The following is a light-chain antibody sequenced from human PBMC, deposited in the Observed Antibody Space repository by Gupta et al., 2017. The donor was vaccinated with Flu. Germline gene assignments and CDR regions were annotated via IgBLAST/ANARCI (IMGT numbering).Light chain of an antibody. CDR2: DAS. CDR3: QQFANVPPT. V-gene: IGKV1-33*01. J-gene: IGKJ3*01. Sequence: DIQMTQSPSSLSASVGDRVTITCQASQDINNYLNWYQQKPGKAPKLLIYDASNLETGVPSRFSGSGSGTDFTFTISSLQPEDIATYYCQQFANVPPTFGPGTTVEIK. CDR1: QDINNY.